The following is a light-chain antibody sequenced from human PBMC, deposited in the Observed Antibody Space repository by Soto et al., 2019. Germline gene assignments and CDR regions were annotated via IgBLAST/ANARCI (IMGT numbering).Light chain of an antibody. V-gene: IGLV2-14*03. CDR2: DVS. Sequence: QSALPQPASVSGSPGQSITISCTGTSSDVGGYNYVSWYQQHPDKAPKLMIYDVSNRPSGVSNRSSGYKSDNTASLTISGLQAEDEADYYCSSYTSSSTHVVFGGGTKVTVL. CDR1: SSDVGGYNY. J-gene: IGLJ2*01. CDR3: SSYTSSSTHVV.